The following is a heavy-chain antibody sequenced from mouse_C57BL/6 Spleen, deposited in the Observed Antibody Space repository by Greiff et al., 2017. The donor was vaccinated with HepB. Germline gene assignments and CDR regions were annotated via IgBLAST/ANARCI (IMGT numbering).Heavy chain of an antibody. CDR3: AREKPGYYFDY. J-gene: IGHJ2*01. Sequence: QVQLQQPGAELVRPGSSVKLSCKASGYTFTSYWMDWVKQRPGQGLEWIGNIYPSDSETHYNQKFKDKATLTVDKSSSTAYMQLSSLTSEDSAVYYCAREKPGYYFDYWGQGTTLTVSS. V-gene: IGHV1-61*01. CDR1: GYTFTSYW. D-gene: IGHD4-1*01. CDR2: IYPSDSET.